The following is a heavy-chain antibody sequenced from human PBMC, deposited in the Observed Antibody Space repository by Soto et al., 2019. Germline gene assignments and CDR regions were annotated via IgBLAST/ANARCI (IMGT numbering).Heavy chain of an antibody. J-gene: IGHJ5*02. D-gene: IGHD4-17*01. V-gene: IGHV4-39*01. CDR2: ISYSGST. CDR3: ARHVHTDHGDPPWFDP. CDR1: GGSISSNIYY. Sequence: QVQLQESGPGLVKPSETLSLTCTVSGGSISSNIYYWGWIRQSPGKGLEWIASISYSGSTFYNPSLGSRVTITSCTLINQFSLQVTSVTAAATAVFDCARHVHTDHGDPPWFDPWGQGILVPGSS.